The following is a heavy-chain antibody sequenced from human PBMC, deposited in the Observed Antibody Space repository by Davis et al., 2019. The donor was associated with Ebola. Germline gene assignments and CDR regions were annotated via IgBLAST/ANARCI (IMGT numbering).Heavy chain of an antibody. J-gene: IGHJ4*02. D-gene: IGHD4-17*01. Sequence: ASVTVSCKASGYTFSDSWIHWVRQAPGQGPEWMGRMLPRSGDTNYAQKFQGRVAMAWDTSISTAYLEVSSLKSDDTAIYYCARDLRSLNHWGQGTLVTVSS. CDR3: ARDLRSLNH. CDR1: GYTFSDSW. V-gene: IGHV1-2*06. CDR2: MLPRSGDT.